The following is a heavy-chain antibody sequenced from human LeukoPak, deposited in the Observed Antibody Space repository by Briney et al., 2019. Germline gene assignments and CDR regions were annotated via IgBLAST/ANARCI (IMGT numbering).Heavy chain of an antibody. CDR2: IYYSGST. CDR1: GGSISNGDHY. V-gene: IGHV4-61*08. J-gene: IGHJ4*02. D-gene: IGHD3-22*01. Sequence: PSETLSLTCTVSGGSISNGDHYWSWIRQHPGKGLEWIGYIYYSGSTNYNPSLKSRVTISVDTSENQISLKLSSVTAADTAVYYCARQGSSAYYSWDQGTQVTVSS. CDR3: ARQGSSAYYS.